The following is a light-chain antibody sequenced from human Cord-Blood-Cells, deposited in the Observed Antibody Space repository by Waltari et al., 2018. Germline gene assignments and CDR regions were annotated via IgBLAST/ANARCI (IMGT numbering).Light chain of an antibody. V-gene: IGLV2-23*01. CDR1: SSDVGRYNL. CDR2: EGS. CDR3: CSYAGSSTWV. Sequence: QSALTQPASASGSPGQSITISCTASSSDVGRYNLVSWYQQHPGKAPKLMIYEGSKRPSGVSNRFSGSKSGNTASLTISGLQAEDEADYYCCSYAGSSTWVFGGGTKLTVL. J-gene: IGLJ3*02.